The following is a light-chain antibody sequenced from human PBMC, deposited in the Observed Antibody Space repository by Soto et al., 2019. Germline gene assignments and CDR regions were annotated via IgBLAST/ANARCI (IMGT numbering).Light chain of an antibody. V-gene: IGLV2-14*01. CDR1: SSDVGAYKY. CDR3: SSYSSSSTLFV. Sequence: QSALTQPASVSGSPGQSITISCTGASSDVGAYKYVSWYQQHPGKAPKVMIYEVSNRPSGVSNRFSGSKSGNTASLTISGLQAEDEPDYFCSSYSSSSTLFVFGTGTKVTVL. CDR2: EVS. J-gene: IGLJ1*01.